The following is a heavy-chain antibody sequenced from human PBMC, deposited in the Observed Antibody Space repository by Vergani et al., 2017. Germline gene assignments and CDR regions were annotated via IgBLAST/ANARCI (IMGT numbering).Heavy chain of an antibody. D-gene: IGHD6-13*01. J-gene: IGHJ6*02. CDR2: ISYDGSNK. CDR1: GFPFSSYA. Sequence: QVQLVESGGGVVQPGRSLRLSCAASGFPFSSYAMHWVRQAPGKGLEWVAVISYDGSNKYYADSVKGRFTISRDNSKNTLYLQMNSLRAEDTAVYYCARVMAAAGTYYYGMDVWGQGTTVTVSS. CDR3: ARVMAAAGTYYYGMDV. V-gene: IGHV3-30-3*01.